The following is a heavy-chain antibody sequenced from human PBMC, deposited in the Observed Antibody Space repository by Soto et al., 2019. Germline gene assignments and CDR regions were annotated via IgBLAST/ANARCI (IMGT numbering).Heavy chain of an antibody. CDR2: IYYSGST. CDR1: DFSISSSSYY. CDR3: ARLVHDYRTYYYYYGMDV. V-gene: IGHV4-39*01. J-gene: IGHJ6*04. D-gene: IGHD4-4*01. Sequence: SETLSLTCTFSDFSISSSSYYWGWIRQPPGRGLEWIGSIYYSGSTYYNPSLKSRVTISVDTSKNQFSLKLSSVTAADTAVYYCARLVHDYRTYYYYYGMDVWGKGTTVTVSS.